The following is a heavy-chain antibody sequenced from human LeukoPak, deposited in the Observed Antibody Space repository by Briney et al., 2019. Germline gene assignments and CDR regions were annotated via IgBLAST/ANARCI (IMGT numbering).Heavy chain of an antibody. CDR2: ISSSGSYI. Sequence: PGGSLRLSCAASGFTFSSYSMNWVRQAPGKGLEWVSSISSSGSYIYYADSVKGRFTISRDNAKNSLYLQMNSLRAEDTAVYYCARDDDIAVAATDYWGQGTLVTVSS. J-gene: IGHJ4*02. CDR3: ARDDDIAVAATDY. D-gene: IGHD6-19*01. V-gene: IGHV3-21*04. CDR1: GFTFSSYS.